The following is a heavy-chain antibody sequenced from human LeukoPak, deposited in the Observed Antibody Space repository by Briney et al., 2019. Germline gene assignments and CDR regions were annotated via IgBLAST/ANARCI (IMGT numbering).Heavy chain of an antibody. CDR1: GGSLYGHY. CDR2: GSDSGGT. CDR3: AKNGQSGFSFDP. J-gene: IGHJ5*02. V-gene: IGHV4-34*01. Sequence: PSETLSLTCAVYGGSLYGHYWSWIRQSPGKSLEWIGEGSDSGGTKFNPSLKSRATISADTSKNQFSLTLTSVTAADTAVYHCAKNGQSGFSFDPWGQGTLVTVYS. D-gene: IGHD1-26*01.